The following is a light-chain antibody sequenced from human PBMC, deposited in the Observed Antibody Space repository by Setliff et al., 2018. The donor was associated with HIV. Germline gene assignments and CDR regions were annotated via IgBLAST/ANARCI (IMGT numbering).Light chain of an antibody. CDR1: QGISNY. CDR3: QEYNSAPLLT. CDR2: AAS. Sequence: DIQMTQSPSSLSASVGDRVTITCRASQGISNYLAWYQQKPGKVPKLLIYAASTLRSGVPSRFSGSGSGTDFTLTISSLQPEDVATYYCQEYNSAPLLTFGGGTKVDIK. J-gene: IGKJ4*01. V-gene: IGKV1-27*01.